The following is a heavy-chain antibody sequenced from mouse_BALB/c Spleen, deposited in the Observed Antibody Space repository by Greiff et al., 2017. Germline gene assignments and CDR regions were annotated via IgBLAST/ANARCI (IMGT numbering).Heavy chain of an antibody. Sequence: VQLQQSGAELMKPGASVKISCKATGYTFSSYWIEWVKQRPGHGLEWIGEILPGSGSTNYNEKFKGKATFTADTSSSTAYMQLSSLTSEDSAVYYCARSHYYGSSYYYAMDYWGQGTSVTVSS. CDR1: GYTFSSYW. J-gene: IGHJ4*01. CDR3: ARSHYYGSSYYYAMDY. V-gene: IGHV1-9*01. CDR2: ILPGSGST. D-gene: IGHD1-1*01.